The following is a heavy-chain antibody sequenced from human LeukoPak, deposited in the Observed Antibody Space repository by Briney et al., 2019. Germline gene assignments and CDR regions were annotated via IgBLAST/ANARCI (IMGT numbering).Heavy chain of an antibody. Sequence: GGPLRLSCAPSGSTFSPYAMNWSRQAQAKGLEWVAVISYDGSHQYSADSVKGRLTISGDNSRHTLYLQMNSLRPEDTAVYYCARARNGTLKYWGQGTLVTVSS. J-gene: IGHJ4*02. CDR3: ARARNGTLKY. CDR2: ISYDGSHQ. D-gene: IGHD1-26*01. V-gene: IGHV3-30*01. CDR1: GSTFSPYA.